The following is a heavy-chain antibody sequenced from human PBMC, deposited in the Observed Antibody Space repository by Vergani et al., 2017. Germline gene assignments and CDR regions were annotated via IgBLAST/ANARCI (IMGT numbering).Heavy chain of an antibody. V-gene: IGHV4-38-2*01. Sequence: QVQLQSGPGLVKPSETLSLTCAVSGYSISRGSYWAWIRQPPGKGLEWIGSIFHSGSTHYNPSLESRVTISVDTSKNQFSLKLNSVTAADTAVYYCARHNLYGDSQTGIDYWGLGTLVIVSS. D-gene: IGHD4-17*01. CDR2: IFHSGST. CDR1: GYSISRGSY. CDR3: ARHNLYGDSQTGIDY. J-gene: IGHJ4*02.